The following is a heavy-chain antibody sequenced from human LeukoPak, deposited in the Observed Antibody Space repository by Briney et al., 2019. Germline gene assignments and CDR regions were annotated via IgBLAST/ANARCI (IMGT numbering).Heavy chain of an antibody. CDR3: AKAQSVLIWNGMDV. CDR2: ISWNSGSI. CDR1: GFTFSSYW. J-gene: IGHJ6*02. D-gene: IGHD3-10*01. V-gene: IGHV3-9*01. Sequence: GGSLRLSCAASGFTFSSYWMSWVRQAPGKGLEWVSGISWNSGSIGYADSVKGRFTISRDNAKNSLYLQMNSLRAEDTALYYCAKAQSVLIWNGMDVWGQGTTVTVSS.